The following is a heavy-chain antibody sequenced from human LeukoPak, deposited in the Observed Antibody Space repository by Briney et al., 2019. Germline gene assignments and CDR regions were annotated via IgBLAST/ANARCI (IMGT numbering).Heavy chain of an antibody. V-gene: IGHV4-39*01. CDR2: IYSSGST. CDR3: ARVVSSGWYRETFDY. CDR1: GGSIGSISSTSYY. J-gene: IGHJ4*02. Sequence: SETLSLTCTVSGGSIGSISSTSYYWGWIRRPPGKGLEWIGSIYSSGSTYYNPSLKSRVTISGDTSKNQFSLKLSSVTAADTAVYYCARVVSSGWYRETFDYWGQGTLVTVSS. D-gene: IGHD6-19*01.